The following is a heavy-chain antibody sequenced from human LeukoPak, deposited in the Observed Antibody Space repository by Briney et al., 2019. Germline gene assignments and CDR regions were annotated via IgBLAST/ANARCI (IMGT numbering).Heavy chain of an antibody. Sequence: PGGSLRLSCAASGFTFSSYAMSWVRQAPGKGLEWVSSISGSGGSTYYADSVKGRFTISRDNSKNTLYLQMNSLRAEDTAVYYCAKDRRKEGAAAKYDYWGQGTLVTVSS. CDR1: GFTFSSYA. CDR2: ISGSGGST. D-gene: IGHD6-13*01. V-gene: IGHV3-23*01. CDR3: AKDRRKEGAAAKYDY. J-gene: IGHJ4*02.